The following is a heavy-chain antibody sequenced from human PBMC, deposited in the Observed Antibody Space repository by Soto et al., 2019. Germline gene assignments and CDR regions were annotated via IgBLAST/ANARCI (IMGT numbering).Heavy chain of an antibody. CDR2: IDQTGAST. CDR3: VSWLFATFDH. Sequence: EVQLLESGGALVQPGGSLRLSCAASGFIFSGHTMSWVRQAPGTGLEWVSSIDQTGASTHYADSVKGRFTTSRDNSRNTLDLQMNSLRAADTALYYWVSWLFATFDHWGQGTPVTVSS. J-gene: IGHJ4*02. D-gene: IGHD2-8*01. CDR1: GFIFSGHT. V-gene: IGHV3-23*05.